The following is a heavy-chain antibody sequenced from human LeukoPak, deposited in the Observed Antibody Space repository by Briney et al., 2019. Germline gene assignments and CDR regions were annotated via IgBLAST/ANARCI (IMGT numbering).Heavy chain of an antibody. CDR3: ARVAQDDYGDYVWWYFDY. D-gene: IGHD4-17*01. CDR2: ISAYNGNT. V-gene: IGHV1-18*01. J-gene: IGHJ4*02. CDR1: GYTFTSYG. Sequence: GASVKVSCKASGYTFTSYGISWVRQAPGQGLEWMGWISAYNGNTNYAQKLQGRVTMTTDTSMSTAYMELRSLRSDDTAVYYCARVAQDDYGDYVWWYFDYWGQGTLVTVSS.